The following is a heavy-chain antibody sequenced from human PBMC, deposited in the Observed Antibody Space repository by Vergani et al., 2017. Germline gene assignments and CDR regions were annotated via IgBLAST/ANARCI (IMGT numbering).Heavy chain of an antibody. Sequence: QVQLVQSGAEVKKPGSSVKVSCKASGGTFSSYAISWVRQAPGQGLEWRGGSIPIFGTANYAQKFQGRVTITADESTSTAYMELSSLRSEDTAVYYCAKNTVTTTPDYYYYYMDVWGKGTTVTVSS. CDR1: GGTFSSYA. J-gene: IGHJ6*03. D-gene: IGHD4-17*01. V-gene: IGHV1-69*01. CDR3: AKNTVTTTPDYYYYYMDV. CDR2: SIPIFGTA.